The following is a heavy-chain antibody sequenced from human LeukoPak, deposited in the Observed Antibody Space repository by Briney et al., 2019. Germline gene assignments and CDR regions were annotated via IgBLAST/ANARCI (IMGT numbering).Heavy chain of an antibody. Sequence: SETLSLTCTVSGGSISSYYWSWIRQPAGKGLEWIGRIYTSGSTNYNPSPKSRVTISVDKSKNQFSLKLSSVTAADTAVYYCARDNYDILTGYSPFDYWGQGTLVTVSS. CDR1: GGSISSYY. CDR2: IYTSGST. D-gene: IGHD3-9*01. CDR3: ARDNYDILTGYSPFDY. J-gene: IGHJ4*02. V-gene: IGHV4-4*07.